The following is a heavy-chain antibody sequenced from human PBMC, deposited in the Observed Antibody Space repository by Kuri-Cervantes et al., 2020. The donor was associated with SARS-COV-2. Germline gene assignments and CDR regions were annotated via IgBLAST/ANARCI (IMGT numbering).Heavy chain of an antibody. D-gene: IGHD2-2*01. CDR1: GYTFTSYY. CDR3: ARGGVDCSSTSCYFGSAGDFDY. V-gene: IGHV1-46*01. Sequence: ASVKVSCKASGYTFTSYYMHWVRQAPGQGLEWMGIINPSGGSTSYAQKFQGRVTMTRDTSTSTVYMELSSLRSEDTAVYYCARGGVDCSSTSCYFGSAGDFDYCGQGTLVTVSS. CDR2: INPSGGST. J-gene: IGHJ4*02.